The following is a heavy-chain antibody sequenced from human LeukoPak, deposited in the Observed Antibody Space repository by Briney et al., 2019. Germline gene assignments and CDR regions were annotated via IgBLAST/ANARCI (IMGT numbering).Heavy chain of an antibody. V-gene: IGHV3-23*01. D-gene: IGHD3-22*01. CDR3: AKRLGSYYYDSSGYQYFDY. CDR2: ISGSGGST. J-gene: IGHJ4*02. Sequence: GGSLRLSCAASGFTFSSYAMSWVRQAPGKGLEGVSAISGSGGSTYSADSVKGRFNISRDNSKNTLYLQMNSLRAEDTAVYYCAKRLGSYYYDSSGYQYFDYWGQGTLVTVSS. CDR1: GFTFSSYA.